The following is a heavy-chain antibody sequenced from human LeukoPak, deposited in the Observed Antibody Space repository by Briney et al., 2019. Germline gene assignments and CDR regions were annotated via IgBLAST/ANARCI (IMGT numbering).Heavy chain of an antibody. CDR1: GFTFSTYA. D-gene: IGHD3-16*01. Sequence: GGSLRLSCAASGFTFSTYAIHWGRQAPGKGLEWVAAISYDGSNKYYADSVKGRFTISRDNSKNTLSLQMNSLRAEDTAVYYCARGALTKIWGRKKGTDVWGKGTTVIVSS. CDR3: ARGALTKIWGRKKGTDV. CDR2: ISYDGSNK. J-gene: IGHJ6*04. V-gene: IGHV3-30*04.